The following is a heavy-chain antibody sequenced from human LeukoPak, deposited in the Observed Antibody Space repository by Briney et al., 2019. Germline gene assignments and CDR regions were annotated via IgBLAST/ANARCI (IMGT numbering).Heavy chain of an antibody. D-gene: IGHD3-10*01. V-gene: IGHV4-39*01. CDR2: IYYSGST. Sequence: SETLSLTCTVSGGSISSGSSYWGWIRQPPGKGLEWIGSIYYSGSTYYNPSLKSRVTISVDTSKNQFSLKLSSVTAADTAVYYCARLPYYYGSGPRYAFDIWGQGTMVTVSS. CDR3: ARLPYYYGSGPRYAFDI. CDR1: GGSISSGSSY. J-gene: IGHJ3*02.